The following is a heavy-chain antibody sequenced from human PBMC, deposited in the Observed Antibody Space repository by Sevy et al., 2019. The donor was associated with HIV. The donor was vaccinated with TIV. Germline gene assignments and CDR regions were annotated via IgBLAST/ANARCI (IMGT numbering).Heavy chain of an antibody. Sequence: GGSLRLSCTASKFTFSDYYMSWIRQAPGKGLEWVSYISSSSTYTNYADSVKGRFTISRDNAKNTLYLQMNSLRAEDTAIYYCARRIIGYGMDVWGQGTTVTVSS. V-gene: IGHV3-11*06. D-gene: IGHD3-16*01. J-gene: IGHJ6*02. CDR2: ISSSSTYT. CDR1: KFTFSDYY. CDR3: ARRIIGYGMDV.